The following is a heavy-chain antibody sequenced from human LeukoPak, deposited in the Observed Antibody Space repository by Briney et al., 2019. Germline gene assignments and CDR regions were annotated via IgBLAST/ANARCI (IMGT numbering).Heavy chain of an antibody. D-gene: IGHD1-26*01. V-gene: IGHV3-23*01. CDR3: AKDWQPMWELPSEIDY. Sequence: PGGSLRLSCAASGFTFSSYAMSWVRQAPGKGLEWVSSISGRGVSTYYADSVKGRFTISRDNSKNTLYLQMNSLRDEDTAVYYCAKDWQPMWELPSEIDYWGQGTLVTVSS. CDR2: ISGRGVST. CDR1: GFTFSSYA. J-gene: IGHJ4*02.